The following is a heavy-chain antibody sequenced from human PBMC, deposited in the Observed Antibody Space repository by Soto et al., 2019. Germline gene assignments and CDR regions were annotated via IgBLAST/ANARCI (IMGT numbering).Heavy chain of an antibody. CDR2: MNPNSGNT. J-gene: IGHJ5*02. CDR3: ARTSRGYYDPSGSPVWWYDP. Sequence: ASVKVSCKASGYTFTSYDINWVRQATGQGLEWMGWMNPNSGNTGYAQKFQGRVTMTRNTSISTAYMELSSLRSEDTAVYYCARTSRGYYDPSGSPVWWYDPRGQVPLVTGS. D-gene: IGHD3-22*01. V-gene: IGHV1-8*01. CDR1: GYTFTSYD.